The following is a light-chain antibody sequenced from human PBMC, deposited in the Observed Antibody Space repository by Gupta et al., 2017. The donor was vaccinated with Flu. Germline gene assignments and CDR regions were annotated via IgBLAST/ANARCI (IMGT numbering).Light chain of an antibody. CDR1: ALPKKY. CDR2: EDS. V-gene: IGLV3-10*01. J-gene: IGLJ3*02. Sequence: SYELTQPPSVSVSPGQTAWITCSGDALPKKYAYWYQQKSGQAPVLVIYEDSKRPSGIHERFSGSSSGTMATLTISGAQVEDEADYYCYSTDSSGNHRVFGGGTKLTVL. CDR3: YSTDSSGNHRV.